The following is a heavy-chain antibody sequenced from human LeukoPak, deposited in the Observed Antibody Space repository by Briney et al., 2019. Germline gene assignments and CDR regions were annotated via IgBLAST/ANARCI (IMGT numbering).Heavy chain of an antibody. CDR3: ARDKLRGSAGNYYYMDV. V-gene: IGHV3-30*04. J-gene: IGHJ6*03. D-gene: IGHD1-26*01. Sequence: PGGSLRLSCAASGFTFSSYAMHWVRQAPGKGLEWVAVISYDGSNKYYADSVKARFIISRDNSKNTLYLQMNSLSADDTAVHYCARDKLRGSAGNYYYMDVWGKGTTVTVSS. CDR1: GFTFSSYA. CDR2: ISYDGSNK.